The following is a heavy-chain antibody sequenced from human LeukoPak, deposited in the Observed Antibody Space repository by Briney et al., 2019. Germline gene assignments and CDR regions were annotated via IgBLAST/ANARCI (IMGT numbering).Heavy chain of an antibody. D-gene: IGHD5-18*01. Sequence: SVKVSCKASGYTFTSYGISWVRQAPGQGLEWMGGIIPIFGTGNYAQKFQGRVTITADESTSTVYMELSSLRSDDTAVYYCARGQRGYGQIIYYYYYLDVWGKGTTVTISS. CDR3: ARGQRGYGQIIYYYYYLDV. J-gene: IGHJ6*03. V-gene: IGHV1-69*13. CDR1: GYTFTSYG. CDR2: IIPIFGTG.